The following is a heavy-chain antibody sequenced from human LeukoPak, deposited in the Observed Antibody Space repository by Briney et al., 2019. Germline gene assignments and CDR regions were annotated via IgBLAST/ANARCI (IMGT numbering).Heavy chain of an antibody. CDR1: GFAFGSYG. CDR2: ISSNDDST. CDR3: SKQVDWDPPDAFGV. J-gene: IGHJ3*01. Sequence: GGSLRLSCAASGFAFGSYGMGWVRQAPGKGLEWVSAISSNDDSTYYADSVKGRFTTSRDKSKNTLYLQMNSVRDADTAVYYCSKQVDWDPPDAFGVWGQGTLVTVSS. D-gene: IGHD1-26*01. V-gene: IGHV3-23*01.